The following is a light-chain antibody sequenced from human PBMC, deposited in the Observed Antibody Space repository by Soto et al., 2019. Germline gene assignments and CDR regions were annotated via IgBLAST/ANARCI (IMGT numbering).Light chain of an antibody. J-gene: IGKJ3*01. CDR3: QQLQSSPFT. CDR1: QGIGNY. CDR2: AAF. V-gene: IGKV1-9*01. Sequence: IQLTQSPSSLSASVGDRVTITCRASQGIGNYVAWYQQELGKAPKLLIYAAFILQRGVPSRFSGGGSETEYSLTISSLQPEDFATYYCQQLQSSPFTFVPGTKLDLK.